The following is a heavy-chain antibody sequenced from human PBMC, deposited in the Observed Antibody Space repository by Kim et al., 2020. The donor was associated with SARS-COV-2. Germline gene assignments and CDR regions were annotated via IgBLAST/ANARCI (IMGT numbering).Heavy chain of an antibody. V-gene: IGHV3-23*01. CDR2: IFDSGVGR. Sequence: GGSLRLSCAASGFTFSKYAMSWVRQAPGKGLEWVAVIFDSGVGRYYLDSVKGRFTVSRDNSKNTLYLQMDSLRVDDTAVYYCAKYGLEGRPSEHWGQGALVIVSS. J-gene: IGHJ4*02. D-gene: IGHD1-1*01. CDR3: AKYGLEGRPSEH. CDR1: GFTFSKYA.